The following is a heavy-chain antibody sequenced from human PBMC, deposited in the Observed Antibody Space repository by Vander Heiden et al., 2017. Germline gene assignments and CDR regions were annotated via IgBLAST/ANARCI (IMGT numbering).Heavy chain of an antibody. D-gene: IGHD3-10*01. J-gene: IGHJ3*02. CDR1: GYTFSDYF. V-gene: IGHV1-2*02. Sequence: QVQLVQSGAEVKKPGASLKVSCNASGYTFSDYFMHWFRQAPGQGLEWIGWINPKSGGTMYTQKFQGRVTMTRDTSISTAYMELSRLGSDDTAVYYCARGPGFAAFDIWGQGTMVTVSS. CDR3: ARGPGFAAFDI. CDR2: INPKSGGT.